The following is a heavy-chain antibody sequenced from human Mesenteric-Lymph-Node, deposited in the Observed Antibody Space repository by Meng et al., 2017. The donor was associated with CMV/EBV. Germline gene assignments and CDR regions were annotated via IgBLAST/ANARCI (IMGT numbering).Heavy chain of an antibody. CDR1: GFTFSSYS. CDR3: ARDNGGVGSNWAYGMDV. Sequence: GESLKISCAASGFTFSSYSMNWVRQAPGKGLEWVSSISSSSNYIYYADSVKGRFTISRDNAKNSLYLQMNSLRAEDTAVYYCARDNGGVGSNWAYGMDVWGQGTTVTVSS. D-gene: IGHD2-8*02. V-gene: IGHV3-21*01. J-gene: IGHJ6*02. CDR2: ISSSSNYI.